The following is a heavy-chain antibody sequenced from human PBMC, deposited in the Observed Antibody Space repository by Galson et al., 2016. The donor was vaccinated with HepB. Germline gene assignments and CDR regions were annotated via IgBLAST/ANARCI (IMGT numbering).Heavy chain of an antibody. CDR3: AREHSYYYYAIDV. Sequence: LRLSCAASGFDFNYYSMNWVRQAPGKGLEWVSSISSGSSNIYYADSVKGRFTISRDNAKNSLYLQMDSLRAEDTAVYSCAREHSYYYYAIDVWGQGTTVTVSS. V-gene: IGHV3-21*01. J-gene: IGHJ6*02. CDR2: ISSGSSNI. CDR1: GFDFNYYS. D-gene: IGHD1-26*01.